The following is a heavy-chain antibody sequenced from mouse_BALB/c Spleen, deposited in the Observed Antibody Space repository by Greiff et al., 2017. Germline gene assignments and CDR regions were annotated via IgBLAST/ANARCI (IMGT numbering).Heavy chain of an antibody. CDR3: ARYSFLYYYAMDY. Sequence: VQVVESGPGLVQPSQSLSITCTVSGFSLTSYGVHWVRQSPGKGLEWLGVIWSGGSTDYNAAFISRLSISKDNSKSQVFFKMNSLQANDTAIYYCARYSFLYYYAMDYWGQGTSGTVSS. CDR2: IWSGGST. J-gene: IGHJ4*01. CDR1: GFSLTSYG. V-gene: IGHV2-2*02.